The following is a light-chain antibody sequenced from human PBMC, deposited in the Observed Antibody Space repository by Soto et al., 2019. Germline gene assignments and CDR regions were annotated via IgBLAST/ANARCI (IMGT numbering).Light chain of an antibody. CDR1: QSFSSY. J-gene: IGKJ1*01. CDR2: DAS. V-gene: IGKV3-11*01. Sequence: EIVLTQSPATLSLSPGERATLSCRASQSFSSYLAWYQQKPGQAPRLVIYDASNRATGIPARFSGSGSGTDFTLISSRLEREDFEVYSCQQRGETFGQGTKVEIK. CDR3: QQRGET.